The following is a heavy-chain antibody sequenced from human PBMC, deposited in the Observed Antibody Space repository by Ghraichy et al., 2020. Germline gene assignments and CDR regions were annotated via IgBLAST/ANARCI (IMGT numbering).Heavy chain of an antibody. Sequence: GESLNISCAASGFTFSSYAMSWVRQAPGKGLEWVSAISGSGGSTYYADSVKGRFTISRDNSKNTLYLQMNSLRAEDTAVYYCAMYSGSYGAYYYYGMDVWGQGTTVTVSS. D-gene: IGHD1-26*01. V-gene: IGHV3-23*01. CDR2: ISGSGGST. J-gene: IGHJ6*02. CDR3: AMYSGSYGAYYYYGMDV. CDR1: GFTFSSYA.